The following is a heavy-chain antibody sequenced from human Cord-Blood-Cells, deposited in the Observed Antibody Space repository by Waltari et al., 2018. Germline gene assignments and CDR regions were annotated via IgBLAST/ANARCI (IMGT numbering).Heavy chain of an antibody. CDR1: GGSISSYY. J-gene: IGHJ6*03. CDR3: ARDRICSSTSCYYYYYMDV. D-gene: IGHD2-2*01. CDR2: IYTSGST. V-gene: IGHV4-4*07. Sequence: QVQLQESGPGLVKPSETLSLTCTVSGGSISSYYWSCIRQPAGKGLEWIGRIYTSGSTNYNPSLKSRVTMSVDTSKNQFSLKLSSVTAADTAVYYCARDRICSSTSCYYYYYMDVWGKGTTVTVSS.